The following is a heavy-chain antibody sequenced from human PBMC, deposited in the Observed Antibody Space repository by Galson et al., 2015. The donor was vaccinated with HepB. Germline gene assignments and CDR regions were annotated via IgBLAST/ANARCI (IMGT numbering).Heavy chain of an antibody. V-gene: IGHV3-48*03. J-gene: IGHJ5*02. CDR2: ISATGTTI. Sequence: SLRLSCAASGFTFSSYNMNWVRQAPGKGLDWISYISATGTTIDYADSVKGRFTISRDNDKNSLSLQMNSLRVEDTAVYYCARDSRATFGEPNWFDPWGQGTLVIVSS. CDR1: GFTFSSYN. CDR3: ARDSRATFGEPNWFDP. D-gene: IGHD3-3*01.